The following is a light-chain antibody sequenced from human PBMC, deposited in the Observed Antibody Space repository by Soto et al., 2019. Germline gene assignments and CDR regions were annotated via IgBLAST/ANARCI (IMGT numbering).Light chain of an antibody. V-gene: IGKV3-20*01. CDR2: GAS. CDR3: HQDGTGPHA. Sequence: VSQSVAANYLAWYQQKRGQAPRLLIYGASSRATGIPDRFSGRGSGTDCTPAISRLGSEDFSVLYSHQDGTGPHAFSPGTKVDI. J-gene: IGKJ3*01. CDR1: QSVAANY.